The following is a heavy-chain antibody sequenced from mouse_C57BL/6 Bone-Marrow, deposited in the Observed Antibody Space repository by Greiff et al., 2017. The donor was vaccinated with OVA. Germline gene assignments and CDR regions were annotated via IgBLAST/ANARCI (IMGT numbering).Heavy chain of an antibody. J-gene: IGHJ2*01. CDR3: ARERDYGSILGGYFDY. CDR2: IDPSDSYT. Sequence: QVQLKQPGAELVMPGASVKLSCKASGYTFTSYWMHWVKQRPGQGLEWIGEIDPSDSYTNYNQKFKGKSTLTVDKSSSTAYMQLSSLTSEDSAVYYCARERDYGSILGGYFDYWGQGTTLTVSS. V-gene: IGHV1-69*01. CDR1: GYTFTSYW. D-gene: IGHD1-1*01.